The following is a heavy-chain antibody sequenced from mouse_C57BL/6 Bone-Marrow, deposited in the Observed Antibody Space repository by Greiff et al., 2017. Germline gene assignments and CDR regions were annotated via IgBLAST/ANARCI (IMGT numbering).Heavy chain of an antibody. CDR2: IYPRSGTT. D-gene: IGHD1-1*01. Sequence: VQLQQSGAELARPGASVKLSCKASGYTFTSYGISWVKQRTGQGLEWIGEIYPRSGTTYYNEKFKGKATLTADKSSSTAYMELRSLTSEDSAVYFCARNREGYITTVVADYWGQGTTLTVAS. V-gene: IGHV1-81*01. CDR1: GYTFTSYG. CDR3: ARNREGYITTVVADY. J-gene: IGHJ2*01.